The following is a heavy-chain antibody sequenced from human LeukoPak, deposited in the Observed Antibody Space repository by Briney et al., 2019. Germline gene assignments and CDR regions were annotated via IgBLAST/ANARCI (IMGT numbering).Heavy chain of an antibody. J-gene: IGHJ6*02. CDR1: GYTFTSYG. V-gene: IGHV1-46*01. D-gene: IGHD5-24*01. Sequence: ASVKVSCKASGYTFTSYGISWGRQPPGQGLEWMAIINPSGDTTSHAQKFQGRVTMTRDTSASTVYMELSSLRSEDTAVYYCASVYKNGMDVWGQGTTVTVSS. CDR3: ASVYKNGMDV. CDR2: INPSGDTT.